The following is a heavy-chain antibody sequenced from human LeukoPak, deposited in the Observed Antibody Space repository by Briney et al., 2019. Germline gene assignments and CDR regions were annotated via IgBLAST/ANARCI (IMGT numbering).Heavy chain of an antibody. Sequence: GSVKVSCKASGYTFTNYGITWVRQAPGQGLEWMGWISAYNGDTHYAQKLLGRVAMTTDTSTRTVYMELRSLRHDDTAVYYCARGLDLGSRGYYYFDYHYYYMDVWGKGTTVAVSS. J-gene: IGHJ6*03. CDR1: GYTFTNYG. CDR2: ISAYNGDT. D-gene: IGHD3-22*01. CDR3: ARGLDLGSRGYYYFDYHYYYMDV. V-gene: IGHV1-18*01.